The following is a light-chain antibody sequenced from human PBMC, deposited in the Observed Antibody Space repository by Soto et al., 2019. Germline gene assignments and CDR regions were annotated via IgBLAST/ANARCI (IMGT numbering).Light chain of an antibody. V-gene: IGLV2-14*03. CDR3: SSYSSSSTLVV. J-gene: IGLJ2*01. CDR1: SSDVGGYDY. CDR2: DVS. Sequence: QSALTQPASVSGSPGQSITISCTGTSSDVGGYDYVSWYQQYPGKAPKLMIYDVSNRPSGVSNRFSGSKSGNTASLTSSGLQAEDDADYYCSSYSSSSTLVVFGGGTKLTVL.